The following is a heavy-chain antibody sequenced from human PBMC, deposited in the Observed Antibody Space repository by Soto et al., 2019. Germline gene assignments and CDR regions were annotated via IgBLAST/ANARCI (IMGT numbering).Heavy chain of an antibody. Sequence: SETRSLTCTVSGGSISSYYWSWIRQPPGKGLEWIGYIYYSGSTNYNPSLKSRVTISVDTSKNQFSLKLSSVTAADTAVYYCARRQGRSYAPYDYSGQAPL. D-gene: IGHD2-8*01. CDR2: IYYSGST. J-gene: IGHJ4*02. CDR1: GGSISSYY. CDR3: ARRQGRSYAPYDY. V-gene: IGHV4-59*01.